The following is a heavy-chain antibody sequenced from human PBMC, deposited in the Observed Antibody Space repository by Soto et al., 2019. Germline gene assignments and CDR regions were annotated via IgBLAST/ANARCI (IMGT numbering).Heavy chain of an antibody. Sequence: SLSCAASGFTFRSYAMSWVRQAPGKWLEWVSAISGSGRSTYYADSVKGRFTISRDNSKNTLYLQMNSLRAEDTAVYYCAKDLEYYDILPGYYNFDYWGQGTLVTVSS. D-gene: IGHD3-9*01. CDR1: GFTFRSYA. V-gene: IGHV3-23*01. CDR3: AKDLEYYDILPGYYNFDY. J-gene: IGHJ4*02. CDR2: ISGSGRST.